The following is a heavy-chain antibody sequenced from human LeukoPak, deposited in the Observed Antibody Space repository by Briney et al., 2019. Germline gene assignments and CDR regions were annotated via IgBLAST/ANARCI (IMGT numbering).Heavy chain of an antibody. CDR1: GLTFSTSG. Sequence: PGGSLRLSCTASGLTFSTSGFNWVRQAPGKGLEWVASIGPTGSDRYHAGSIKGRFTISRDNANNFLYLQMNSLRAEDTAVYYCATETNGRYYDYWGQGTLLTVSS. J-gene: IGHJ4*02. D-gene: IGHD1-14*01. CDR3: ATETNGRYYDY. V-gene: IGHV3-21*06. CDR2: IGPTGSDR.